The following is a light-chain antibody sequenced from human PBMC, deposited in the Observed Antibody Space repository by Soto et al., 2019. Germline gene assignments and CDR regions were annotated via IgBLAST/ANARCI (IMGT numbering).Light chain of an antibody. CDR2: DAS. Sequence: EIVLTQSPATLSLSPGERATLSCRASQGVSSAVAWYHQRSGQAPRLLIFDASVRVPTTPARFSGSVSGTEFTLTISSLESEDFAVYFCQQYGDRPRTFGQGTKVDIK. CDR1: QGVSSA. CDR3: QQYGDRPRT. V-gene: IGKV3-11*01. J-gene: IGKJ1*01.